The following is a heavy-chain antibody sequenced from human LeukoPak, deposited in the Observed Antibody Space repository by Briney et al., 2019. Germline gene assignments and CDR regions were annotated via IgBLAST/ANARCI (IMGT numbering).Heavy chain of an antibody. D-gene: IGHD5-18*01. Sequence: ASVKVSCKASGYTFTSYEINWVRQATGQGLEWMGWMNPNSGNTGYAQKFQGRVTITADESTSTAYMELSSLRSEDTAVYYCAREGYSYGPYWGQGTLVTVSS. CDR1: GYTFTSYE. CDR2: MNPNSGNT. V-gene: IGHV1-8*01. J-gene: IGHJ4*02. CDR3: AREGYSYGPY.